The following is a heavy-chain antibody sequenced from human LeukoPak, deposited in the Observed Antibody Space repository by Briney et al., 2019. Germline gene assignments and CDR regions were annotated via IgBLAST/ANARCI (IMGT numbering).Heavy chain of an antibody. V-gene: IGHV7-4-1*02. J-gene: IGHJ5*02. Sequence: GASVKVSCKASGYTFTSYAMNWVRQAPGQGLEWVGWINTNTGNPTYAQGFTGRFVFSLDTSVSTAYLQISSLKAEDTAVYYCARDSYSSGWYRPEPTPNWFDPWGQGTLVTVSS. CDR3: ARDSYSSGWYRPEPTPNWFDP. CDR1: GYTFTSYA. D-gene: IGHD6-19*01. CDR2: INTNTGNP.